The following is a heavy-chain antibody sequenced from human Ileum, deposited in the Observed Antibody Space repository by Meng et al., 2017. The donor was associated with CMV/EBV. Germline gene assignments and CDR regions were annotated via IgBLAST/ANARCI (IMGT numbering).Heavy chain of an antibody. CDR3: ARFRIAALGNLFDP. Sequence: HGQLQESGPGLVKPSQTLSLSCTVSGASISSGEYYWSWIRQPPGKGLEWIGYIFFSGNTYYNPSLNNRVIISIDTPRNQFSLKVDSVTAADTAVYYCARFRIAALGNLFDPWGHGTLVTVSS. D-gene: IGHD6-13*01. CDR2: IFFSGNT. V-gene: IGHV4-30-4*08. J-gene: IGHJ5*02. CDR1: GASISSGEYY.